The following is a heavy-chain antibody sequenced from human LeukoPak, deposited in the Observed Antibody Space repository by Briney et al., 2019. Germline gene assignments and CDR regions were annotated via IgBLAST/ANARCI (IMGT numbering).Heavy chain of an antibody. J-gene: IGHJ3*02. CDR1: GFAFSSHW. D-gene: IGHD3-10*01. CDR3: YSPGEGAFDI. CDR2: ISGSGGRT. Sequence: GGSLRLSCAASGFAFSSHWMHWVRQAPGKGLEWVSVISGSGGRTSYADSVKGRFTVSRDNSKNTLYLQMNSLRAEDTAVYYCYSPGEGAFDIWGQGTMVTVSS. V-gene: IGHV3-23*01.